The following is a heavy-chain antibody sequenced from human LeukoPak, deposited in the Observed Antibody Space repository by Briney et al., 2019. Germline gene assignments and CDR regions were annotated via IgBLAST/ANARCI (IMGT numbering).Heavy chain of an antibody. CDR1: GGSISGSSYY. CDR3: ARDRYCSGGSCTHDAFDI. V-gene: IGHV4-39*07. Sequence: SETLSLTCTVSGGSISGSSYYWSWSRQPPGKGLEWIGEINHSGSTNYNPSLKSRVTISVDTSKNQFSLKLSSVTAADTAVYYCARDRYCSGGSCTHDAFDIWGQGTMVTVSS. D-gene: IGHD2-15*01. CDR2: INHSGST. J-gene: IGHJ3*02.